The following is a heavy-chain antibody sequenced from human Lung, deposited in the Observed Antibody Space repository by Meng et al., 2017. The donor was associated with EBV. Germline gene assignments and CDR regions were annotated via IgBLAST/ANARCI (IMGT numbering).Heavy chain of an antibody. D-gene: IGHD6-19*01. CDR3: ARDPSSTSGRYAYFDY. V-gene: IGHV1-18*01. J-gene: IGHJ4*02. CDR1: VYTFMNHD. Sequence: PIQPGAKGKMPAAAVRFPCKASVYTFMNHDIRCLRRPPGEELEELGWNSCHNGDTNYAQTLHSKVTITTDTSTSTSYMELRSLRSAGTAVYYCARDPSSTSGRYAYFDYWGQGTLVTVSS. CDR2: NSCHNGDT.